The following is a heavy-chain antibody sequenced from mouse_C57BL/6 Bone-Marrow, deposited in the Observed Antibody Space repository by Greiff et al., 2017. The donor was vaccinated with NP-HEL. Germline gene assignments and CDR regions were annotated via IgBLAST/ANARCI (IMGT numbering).Heavy chain of an antibody. CDR1: FSAFLLSF. J-gene: IGHJ1*03. V-gene: IGHV1-82*01. CDR2: LYPFSLAT. CDR3: ARKAYYSNPWYFDV. D-gene: IGHD2-5*01. Sequence: QVQLQQSGPELFKPGASVKISCKASFSAFLLSFLPFFPPLPFPFLSFLFLLYPFSLATNYNGKFKGKATLTADKSSSTAYMQLSSLTSEDSAVYFCARKAYYSNPWYFDVWGTGTTVTVSS.